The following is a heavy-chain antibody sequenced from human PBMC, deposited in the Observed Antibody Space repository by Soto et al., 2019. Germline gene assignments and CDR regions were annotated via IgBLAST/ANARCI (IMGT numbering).Heavy chain of an antibody. CDR2: IYYSGGT. CDR3: ARDMYNWNHYYYYGMDV. CDR1: GDSVTGEAYY. J-gene: IGHJ6*02. Sequence: SETLSLTCTVSGDSVTGEAYYWNWIRQPPGKGLEWIGYIYYSGGTNYNPSLQSRVTISIDTSRDQFFLKLTSVTAADTAVYYCARDMYNWNHYYYYGMDVWGQGTTVTVSS. D-gene: IGHD1-20*01. V-gene: IGHV4-61*08.